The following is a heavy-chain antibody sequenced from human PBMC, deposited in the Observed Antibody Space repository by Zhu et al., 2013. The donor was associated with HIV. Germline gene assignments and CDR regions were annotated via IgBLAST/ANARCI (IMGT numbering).Heavy chain of an antibody. J-gene: IGHJ3*02. V-gene: IGHV3-48*04. CDR3: AGTITMIVPSGAFDI. Sequence: VQLVESGGGLVQPGGSLRLSCAASGFTFSSYSMNWVRQAPGKGLEWVSYMSSGSRTIYYADSVKGRFTISRDNAKNSLYLQMNSLRAEDTAVYYCAGTITMIVPSGAFDIWGQGDNGHRLF. CDR2: MSSGSRTI. D-gene: IGHD3-22*01. CDR1: GFTFSSYS.